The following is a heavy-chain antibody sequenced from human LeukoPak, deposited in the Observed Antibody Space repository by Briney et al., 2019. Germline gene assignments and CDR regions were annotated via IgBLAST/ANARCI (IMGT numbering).Heavy chain of an antibody. Sequence: SETLSLTCTVSGGSISSYYWSWIRQPPGKGLEWIGYIYYSGSTNYNPSLKSRVTISADTSKNQFSLKLSSVTAADTAVYYCASAREYYDSSGYYYFGGFDYWGQGTLVTVSS. CDR2: IYYSGST. J-gene: IGHJ4*02. D-gene: IGHD3-22*01. CDR3: ASAREYYDSSGYYYFGGFDY. CDR1: GGSISSYY. V-gene: IGHV4-59*01.